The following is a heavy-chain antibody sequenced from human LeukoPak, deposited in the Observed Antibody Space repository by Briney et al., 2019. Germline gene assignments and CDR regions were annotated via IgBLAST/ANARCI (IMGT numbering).Heavy chain of an antibody. Sequence: GGSLRLSCAASGFTFSSYWMHWVRQAPGKGLEWVSGISGTGGSTYYADSVKGRFTISRDNSKNTLYLQMNSLRAEDTAVYYCAKAKGSGLKYYFDYWGQGTLVTVSS. CDR3: AKAKGSGLKYYFDY. D-gene: IGHD6-19*01. V-gene: IGHV3-23*01. CDR2: ISGTGGST. J-gene: IGHJ4*02. CDR1: GFTFSSYW.